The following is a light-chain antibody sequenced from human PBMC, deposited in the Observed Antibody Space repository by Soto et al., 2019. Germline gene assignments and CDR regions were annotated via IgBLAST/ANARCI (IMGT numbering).Light chain of an antibody. CDR2: EVT. Sequence: QSALTRPPSASGSPGQSVTISCTGTSSDVGGYDYVSWYQQHPGKAPKLMIYEVTIRPSGVSDRFSGSKSGNTASLTVSGLQAEDEADYYCSSYTGGYPSCVFVTGTKLTVL. V-gene: IGLV2-8*01. J-gene: IGLJ1*01. CDR3: SSYTGGYPSCV. CDR1: SSDVGGYDY.